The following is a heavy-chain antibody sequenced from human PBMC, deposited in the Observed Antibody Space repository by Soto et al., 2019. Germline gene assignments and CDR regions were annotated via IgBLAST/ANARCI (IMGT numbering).Heavy chain of an antibody. J-gene: IGHJ4*02. Sequence: SETLSLTCTVSGGSISSRSYYWGWIRQPPGKGLEWIGSLYYSGSTYYNQSLKSRVTISVDTSKNQFSLKLSSVTAADTAVYYCARRAYYDSSGYPFAYWGQGTLVTVSS. CDR1: GGSISSRSYY. CDR2: LYYSGST. V-gene: IGHV4-39*01. D-gene: IGHD3-22*01. CDR3: ARRAYYDSSGYPFAY.